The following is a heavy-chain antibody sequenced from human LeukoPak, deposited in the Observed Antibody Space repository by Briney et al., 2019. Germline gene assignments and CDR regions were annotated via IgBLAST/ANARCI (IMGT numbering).Heavy chain of an antibody. Sequence: PSETLSLTCAVYGGSFSGYYWSWIRQPPGMGLEWIGEINHSGSTNYNPSLKRRVTISVDTSKNQFSLKLSSVTAADTAVYYFARHRLLGTAIQLWGYYFDYWGQGTLVTVSS. CDR2: INHSGST. J-gene: IGHJ4*02. D-gene: IGHD5-18*01. CDR3: ARHRLLGTAIQLWGYYFDY. CDR1: GGSFSGYY. V-gene: IGHV4-34*01.